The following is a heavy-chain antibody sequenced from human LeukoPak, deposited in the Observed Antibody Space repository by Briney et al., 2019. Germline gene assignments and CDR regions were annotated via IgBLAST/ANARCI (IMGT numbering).Heavy chain of an antibody. V-gene: IGHV3-30-3*01. CDR1: GFIVSHNY. J-gene: IGHJ4*02. CDR3: ARVGSGSYYYFDY. D-gene: IGHD3-10*01. Sequence: GGSLRLSCAASGFIVSHNYMTWVRQAPGKGLEWVAVMSYDGDNKYYADSVKGRFTISRDNSKNTLNLQMNSLRAEDTAVYYCARVGSGSYYYFDYWGQGTLVTVSS. CDR2: MSYDGDNK.